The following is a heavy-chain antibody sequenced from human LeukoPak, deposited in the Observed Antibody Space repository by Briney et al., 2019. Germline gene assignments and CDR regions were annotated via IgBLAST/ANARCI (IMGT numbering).Heavy chain of an antibody. CDR3: ARRRIAVAGTYDY. V-gene: IGHV1-18*01. Sequence: GASVKVSCKASVYTSTSYGISWVRQAPRQGLEWMGWISAYNGDTNYAQKLQGRVTMTTDTSTSTAYVELRSLRSDDTAVYYWARRRIAVAGTYDYWGQGTLVTVSS. CDR2: ISAYNGDT. D-gene: IGHD6-19*01. J-gene: IGHJ4*02. CDR1: VYTSTSYG.